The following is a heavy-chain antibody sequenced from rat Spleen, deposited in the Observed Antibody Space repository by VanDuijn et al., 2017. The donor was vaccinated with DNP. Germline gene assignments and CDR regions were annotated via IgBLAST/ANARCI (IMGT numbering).Heavy chain of an antibody. CDR1: GFTFNNYW. CDR3: ARGSTTVDYWYFDF. Sequence: EVQLVESGGGLVQPGRSLKLSCVGSGFTFNNYWMAWIRQVPGKGLEWVASITGSGGGTYYPDSVKGRFTISRDNAKNTLYLQMNSLRSEDTATYYCARGSTTVDYWYFDFWGPGTMVTVSS. V-gene: IGHV5-31*01. D-gene: IGHD1-1*01. CDR2: ITGSGGGT. J-gene: IGHJ1*01.